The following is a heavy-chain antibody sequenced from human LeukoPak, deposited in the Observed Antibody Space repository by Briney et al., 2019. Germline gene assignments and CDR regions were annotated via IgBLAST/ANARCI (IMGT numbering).Heavy chain of an antibody. Sequence: PSETLSLTCTVSGGSISSSSYYWGWIRQPPGKGLEWIGSIYHSGSTYYNPSLKSRVTISVDTSKNQFSLRLNSVTAADTAVYYCAKGPQTGWFDTWGQGALVTVSS. CDR3: AKGPQTGWFDT. J-gene: IGHJ5*02. CDR1: GGSISSSSYY. CDR2: IYHSGST. D-gene: IGHD3-10*01. V-gene: IGHV4-39*07.